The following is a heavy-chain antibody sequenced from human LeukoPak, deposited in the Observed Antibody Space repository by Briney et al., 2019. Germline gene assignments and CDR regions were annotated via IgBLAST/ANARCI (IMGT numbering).Heavy chain of an antibody. Sequence: PSETLSLTCTVSGGSISSYYWSWIRQPPGKGLEWIGFIYIGGYNYNPSLKGRVTISVDTSKNRFSLKLSSVTAADTAVYYCARVGSSSWTKYFQHWGQGTLVTVSS. CDR3: ARVGSSSWTKYFQH. V-gene: IGHV4-59*01. CDR1: GGSISSYY. CDR2: IYIGGY. D-gene: IGHD6-13*01. J-gene: IGHJ1*01.